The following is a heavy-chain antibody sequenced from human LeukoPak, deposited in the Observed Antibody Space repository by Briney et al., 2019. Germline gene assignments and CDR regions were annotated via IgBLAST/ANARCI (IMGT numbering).Heavy chain of an antibody. Sequence: SETLSLTCTVSGDFITAYYWSWIRQPPGKGLEWIGYVYYSGSTNYNPSLKSRVTISVDTSKNQFSLKLSSVTAADTAVYYCARARWGGGNAHTYYFDYWGQGTLVTVSS. CDR2: VYYSGST. V-gene: IGHV4-59*01. J-gene: IGHJ4*02. CDR3: ARARWGGGNAHTYYFDY. D-gene: IGHD4-23*01. CDR1: GDFITAYY.